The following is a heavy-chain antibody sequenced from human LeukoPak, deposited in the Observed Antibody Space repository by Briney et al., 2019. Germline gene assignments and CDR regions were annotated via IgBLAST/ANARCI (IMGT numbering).Heavy chain of an antibody. CDR1: GFTFSSYA. Sequence: PGGSLRLSCAASGFTFSSYAMHWVRQAPGKGLEWVAVISYDGSNKYYADSVKGRFTNSRDNSKNTLYLQMNSLRAEDTAVYYCARDATDYYGSGREPYYFDYWGQGTLVTVSS. V-gene: IGHV3-30-3*01. D-gene: IGHD3-10*01. CDR3: ARDATDYYGSGREPYYFDY. J-gene: IGHJ4*02. CDR2: ISYDGSNK.